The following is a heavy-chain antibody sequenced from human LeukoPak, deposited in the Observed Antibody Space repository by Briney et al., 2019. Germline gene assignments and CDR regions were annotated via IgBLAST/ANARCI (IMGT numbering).Heavy chain of an antibody. V-gene: IGHV4-59*12. D-gene: IGHD3-3*01. CDR3: AARRHYDFWSGYLKTYWYFDL. Sequence: PSETLSLTCTVSGGSISSYYWSWIRQPPGKGLEWIGEIYHSGSTNYNPSLKSRVTISVDKSKNQFSLKLSSVTAADTAVYCCAARRHYDFWSGYLKTYWYFDLWGRGTLVTVSS. J-gene: IGHJ2*01. CDR2: IYHSGST. CDR1: GGSISSYY.